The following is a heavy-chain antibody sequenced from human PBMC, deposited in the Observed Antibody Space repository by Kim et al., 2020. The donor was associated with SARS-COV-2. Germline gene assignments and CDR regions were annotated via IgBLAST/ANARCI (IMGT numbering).Heavy chain of an antibody. J-gene: IGHJ6*02. D-gene: IGHD3-10*01. V-gene: IGHV3-64D*06. Sequence: ADHMMGRFTISRDKSKNTLYLHMSSLRPEDTAMYYCVRGGHTSYHFYGMDVWGQGTTVTVSS. CDR3: VRGGHTSYHFYGMDV.